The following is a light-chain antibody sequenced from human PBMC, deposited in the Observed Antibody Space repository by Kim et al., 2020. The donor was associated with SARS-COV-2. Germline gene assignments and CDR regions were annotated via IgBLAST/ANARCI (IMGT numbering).Light chain of an antibody. CDR3: QAWDSSIHVV. J-gene: IGLJ2*01. V-gene: IGLV3-1*01. Sequence: VSPVKSSGITCSGDKLGDKYASWYQQKPGQSPLLVIYQDSKRPSGIPERFSGSNSGNTATLTISGTQAMDEADYYCQAWDSSIHVVFGGGTQLTVL. CDR2: QDS. CDR1: KLGDKY.